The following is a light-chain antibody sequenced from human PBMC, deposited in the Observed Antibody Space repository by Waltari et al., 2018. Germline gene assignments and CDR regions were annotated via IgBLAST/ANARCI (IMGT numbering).Light chain of an antibody. CDR3: QQYYTHPRT. CDR1: QGISSY. J-gene: IGKJ1*01. Sequence: AIRMTQSPSSFSASTGDRVTITCRASQGISSYLAWYQQKPGRVPKLLMSAASTLHSGVPSRFTGSGSGTDFTLTINCLQSDDFATYYCQQYYTHPRTFGQGTKVEIK. CDR2: AAS. V-gene: IGKV1-8*01.